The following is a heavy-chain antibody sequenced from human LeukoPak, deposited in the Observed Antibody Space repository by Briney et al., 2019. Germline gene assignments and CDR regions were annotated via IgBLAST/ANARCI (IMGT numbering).Heavy chain of an antibody. CDR3: AREWSRFTPPDY. D-gene: IGHD2-8*01. CDR2: ISSSGSTI. Sequence: PGGSLRLSCAASGFTFSDYYMSWIRQAPGKGLEWVSYISSSGSTIYYADSVKGRFTISRDNAKNSLYLQMSSLRAEDTAVYYCAREWSRFTPPDYWGQGTLVTVSS. V-gene: IGHV3-11*04. J-gene: IGHJ4*02. CDR1: GFTFSDYY.